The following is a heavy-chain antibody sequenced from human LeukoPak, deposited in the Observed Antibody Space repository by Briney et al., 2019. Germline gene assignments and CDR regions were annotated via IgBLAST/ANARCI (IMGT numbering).Heavy chain of an antibody. V-gene: IGHV1-46*01. CDR3: ARGGSSYDK. CDR2: IIPNGGVT. D-gene: IGHD6-19*01. J-gene: IGHJ4*02. Sequence: GASVKVSCKASGYTFISYYTHWVRQAPGQGLEWMGIIIPNGGVTSNAQNFQGRVTMTRDTSTSTVYMELSSLRSEDTAVYYCARGGSSYDKWGQGTLVTVSS. CDR1: GYTFISYY.